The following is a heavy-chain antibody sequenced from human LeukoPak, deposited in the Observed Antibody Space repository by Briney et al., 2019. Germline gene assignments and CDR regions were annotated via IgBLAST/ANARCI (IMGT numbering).Heavy chain of an antibody. D-gene: IGHD1-26*01. Sequence: GGTLRLSCAASGFTFNSYAMSWVRQAPGKGLEWVSAISGSGGSTYYADSVKGRFTISRDTSKYTLYLHMNSLRAEDTAVYYCARDGDSGSYRWEAFDIWGQGTMVTVSS. CDR1: GFTFNSYA. CDR3: ARDGDSGSYRWEAFDI. CDR2: ISGSGGST. J-gene: IGHJ3*02. V-gene: IGHV3-23*01.